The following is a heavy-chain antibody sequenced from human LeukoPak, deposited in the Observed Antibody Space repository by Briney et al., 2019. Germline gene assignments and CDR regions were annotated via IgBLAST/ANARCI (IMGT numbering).Heavy chain of an antibody. V-gene: IGHV3-74*01. Sequence: ERSLRLSCAASGLAFSAYKMHWVRQAPRKGLVWVSRISTDGYTTDYADFVQGRFTASRDNTKNTWSLEMNSLRAEDTAVYYCVVGGSPGYWGQGTLVTVSS. J-gene: IGHJ4*02. CDR3: VVGGSPGY. D-gene: IGHD2-15*01. CDR2: ISTDGYTT. CDR1: GLAFSAYK.